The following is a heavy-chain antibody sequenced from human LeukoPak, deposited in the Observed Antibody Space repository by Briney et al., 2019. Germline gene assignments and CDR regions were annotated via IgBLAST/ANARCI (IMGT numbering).Heavy chain of an antibody. Sequence: SETLSLTCAVSGGSISSDVYSWSWIRQPPGKGLEGIGYIYHSRNTYYNPSLKRRVTISVDRSKHQFSLKLRYVTAADTAVYYCARDYYDSSGYYVGDYWGQGTLVTVSS. CDR3: ARDYYDSSGYYVGDY. D-gene: IGHD3-22*01. CDR1: GGSISSDVYS. J-gene: IGHJ4*02. CDR2: IYHSRNT. V-gene: IGHV4-30-2*01.